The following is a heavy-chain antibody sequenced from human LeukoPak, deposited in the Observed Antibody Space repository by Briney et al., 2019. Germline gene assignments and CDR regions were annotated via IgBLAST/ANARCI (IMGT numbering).Heavy chain of an antibody. CDR1: GFTFSNYA. V-gene: IGHV3-7*01. CDR2: IKEDGTEK. CDR3: VRESRPGGAMGLYHNLDY. J-gene: IGHJ4*02. Sequence: GGSLRLPCVVSGFTFSNYAMHWVRQTPGKGLEWVANIKEDGTEKNLVDSVKGRFTISRDNTKNLLFLEMNNLRGDDTAIYYCVRESRPGGAMGLYHNLDYWGQGTLVAVSS. D-gene: IGHD1-1*01.